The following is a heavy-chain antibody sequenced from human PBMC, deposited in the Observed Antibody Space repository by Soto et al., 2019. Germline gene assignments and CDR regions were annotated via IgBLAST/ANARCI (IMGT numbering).Heavy chain of an antibody. V-gene: IGHV3-23*01. D-gene: IGHD4-4*01. J-gene: IGHJ6*02. CDR1: GFTFSTYP. Sequence: XGALRLSCAASGFTFSTYPMNWVRQAPGKGLEWVSGISGSGISTYYADSVKGRFTISRDNSKNTVFLQMNSLRAEDTAVYYCAKPPVITASYYYYDMDVWGQGTTVTVSS. CDR2: ISGSGIST. CDR3: AKPPVITASYYYYDMDV.